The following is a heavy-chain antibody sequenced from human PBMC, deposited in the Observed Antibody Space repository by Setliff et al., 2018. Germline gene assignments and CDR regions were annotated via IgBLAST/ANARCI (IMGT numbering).Heavy chain of an antibody. Sequence: SGGSLRLSCAASGFTFSDHYMDWVRQVPGKGLEWIGEINHSGSTNYNPSLKSRVTISVDKSKNQFSLKLSSVTAADTALYYCTVYNTGSSKDHYWGQGTPVTVSS. CDR3: TVYNTGSSKDHY. V-gene: IGHV4-34*08. CDR1: GFTFSDHY. D-gene: IGHD2-8*02. J-gene: IGHJ4*02. CDR2: INHSGST.